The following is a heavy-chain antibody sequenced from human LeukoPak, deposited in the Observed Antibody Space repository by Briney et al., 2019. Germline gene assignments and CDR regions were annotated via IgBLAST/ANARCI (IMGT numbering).Heavy chain of an antibody. CDR2: INAGNGNT. D-gene: IGHD2-21*02. V-gene: IGHV1-3*01. J-gene: IGHJ4*02. CDR3: ARVPAYCGGDCSFFDY. CDR1: GYTFTSYA. Sequence: GASVKVSCKASGYTFTSYAMHWVRQAPGQRLEWMGWINAGNGNTKYSQKFQGRVTITRDTSASTAYMELSSLRSEDTAVYYCARVPAYCGGDCSFFDYWGQGTLVTVSS.